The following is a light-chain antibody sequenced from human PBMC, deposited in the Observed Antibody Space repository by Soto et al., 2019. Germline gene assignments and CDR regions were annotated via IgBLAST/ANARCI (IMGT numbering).Light chain of an antibody. J-gene: IGKJ2*01. CDR3: QHYGNLPYT. V-gene: IGKV1-33*01. CDR1: QYISNY. CDR2: DVS. Sequence: DIQMTQTPSSLSASVGDRVTITCQANQYISNYLNWYQQKPGKAPRLLIYDVSKLQTGVPSRFSGSGSGTDFTLTISSLLPEDMATYYCQHYGNLPYTFGPGTKLEIK.